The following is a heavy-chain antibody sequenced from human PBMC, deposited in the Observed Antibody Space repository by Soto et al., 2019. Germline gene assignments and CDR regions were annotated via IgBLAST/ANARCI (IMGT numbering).Heavy chain of an antibody. CDR3: ARAKGAVAAAGTVWFDP. J-gene: IGHJ5*02. CDR2: IYHSGST. CDR1: GGSISSGGYS. D-gene: IGHD6-13*01. V-gene: IGHV4-30-2*01. Sequence: PSETLSLTCAVSGGSISSGGYSWSWIRQPPGKGLEWIGYIYHSGSTYYNPSLKSRVTISVDRSKNQFSLKLSSVTAADTAVYYCARAKGAVAAAGTVWFDPWGQGTLVTVSS.